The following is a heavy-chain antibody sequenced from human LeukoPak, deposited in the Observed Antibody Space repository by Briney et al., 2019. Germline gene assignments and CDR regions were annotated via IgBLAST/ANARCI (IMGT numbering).Heavy chain of an antibody. J-gene: IGHJ3*02. D-gene: IGHD2-2*01. Sequence: GGSLRLSCAASGLTFDDYAMHWVRQAPGKGLEWVSGISWNSGSIGYADSAKGRFTISRDNAKNSLYLQMNSLRAEDMALYYCAKDISAMNDAFDIWGQGTMVTVSS. CDR1: GLTFDDYA. V-gene: IGHV3-9*03. CDR3: AKDISAMNDAFDI. CDR2: ISWNSGSI.